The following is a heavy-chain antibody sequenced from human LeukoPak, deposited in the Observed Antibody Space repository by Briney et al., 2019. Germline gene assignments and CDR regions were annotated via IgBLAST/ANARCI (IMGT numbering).Heavy chain of an antibody. CDR1: GGSISSYY. V-gene: IGHV4-59*01. D-gene: IGHD3-22*01. Sequence: PSETLSLTCTVSGGSISSYYWRWIRQPPGKGLECIGYIYYSGSTNYNPSLKSRDTISVDTSKNQFSQKLSSVTAADTAVYYCARRTYFYDSSGYYFDYWGQGTLVTVSS. CDR3: ARRTYFYDSSGYYFDY. J-gene: IGHJ4*02. CDR2: IYYSGST.